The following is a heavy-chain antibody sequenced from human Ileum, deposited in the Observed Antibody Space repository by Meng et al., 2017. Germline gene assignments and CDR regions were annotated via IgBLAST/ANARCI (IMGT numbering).Heavy chain of an antibody. CDR3: ARDRFSSGSSNWFDP. J-gene: IGHJ5*02. V-gene: IGHV4-31*03. D-gene: IGHD3-10*01. CDR1: GVSISRGFYH. CDR2: IYYSGTI. Sequence: QVQLQWLGPGLGNPPHTLSLTCTVSGVSISRGFYHWNWIRQHPGKGLEWIGSIYYSGTIYYNPSLKSRVTISLDTSKNQFSLNLSSVTAADTAVYYCARDRFSSGSSNWFDPWGQGTLVTVSS.